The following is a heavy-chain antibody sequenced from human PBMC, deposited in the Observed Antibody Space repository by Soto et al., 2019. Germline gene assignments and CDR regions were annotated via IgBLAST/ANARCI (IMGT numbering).Heavy chain of an antibody. CDR2: IIPIFGTA. J-gene: IGHJ6*02. D-gene: IGHD2-2*01. CDR3: ARGRDIVVVPAAIRLGYYYGMDV. V-gene: IGHV1-69*13. CDR1: VGTVSGYA. Sequence: SVKVSCNASVGTVSGYAISWVRQAPGQGLEWRGGIIPIFGTANYAQKFQGRVTITADESTSTAYMELSSLRSEDTAVYYCARGRDIVVVPAAIRLGYYYGMDVWGQGTAVPVS.